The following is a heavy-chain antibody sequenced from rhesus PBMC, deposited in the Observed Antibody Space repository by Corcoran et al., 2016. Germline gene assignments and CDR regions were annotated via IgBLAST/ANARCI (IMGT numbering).Heavy chain of an antibody. CDR3: ARDSSSWSFY. CDR2: ISGRSGST. CDR1: GGSVSRINW. D-gene: IGHD6-13*01. J-gene: IGHJ4*01. Sequence: QVQLQESGPGLVKPSETLSLTCAVSGGSVSRINWWIWIRQPPGKGLEWIGYISGRSGSTYYNPSLKSRVTISTDTSKNQFSLKLSSVTAADTAVYYCARDSSSWSFYWGQGVLVTVSS. V-gene: IGHV4-65*01.